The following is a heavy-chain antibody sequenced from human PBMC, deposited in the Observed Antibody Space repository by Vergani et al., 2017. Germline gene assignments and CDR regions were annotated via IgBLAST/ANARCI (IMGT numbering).Heavy chain of an antibody. V-gene: IGHV3-30*07. Sequence: QVQLVESGGGVVQPGRSLRLSCAASGFTFSSYAMHWVRQAPGKGLEWLAVISYDGSNKYYADSVKGRFTISRDNSKNTLYLQMNSLRAEDTAVYYCAKDLSRVVPAARRYYYYYGMDVWGQGTTVTVSS. CDR2: ISYDGSNK. J-gene: IGHJ6*02. CDR3: AKDLSRVVPAARRYYYYYGMDV. D-gene: IGHD2-2*01. CDR1: GFTFSSYA.